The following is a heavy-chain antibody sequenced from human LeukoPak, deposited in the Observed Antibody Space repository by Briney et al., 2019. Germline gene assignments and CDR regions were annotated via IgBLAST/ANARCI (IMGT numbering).Heavy chain of an antibody. CDR2: INHSGST. D-gene: IGHD3-10*01. Sequence: SETLSLTCAVYGGSFSGYYWSWIRQPPGKGLEWIGEINHSGSTNYNPSLKSRVTISVDTSKNQFSLKLSSVTAADTAVYYCARLRRRVRGVIITVFDYWGQGTLVTVSS. J-gene: IGHJ4*02. CDR1: GGSFSGYY. V-gene: IGHV4-34*01. CDR3: ARLRRRVRGVIITVFDY.